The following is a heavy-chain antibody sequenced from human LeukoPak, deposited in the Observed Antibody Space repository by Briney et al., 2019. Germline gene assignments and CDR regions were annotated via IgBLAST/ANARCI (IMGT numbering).Heavy chain of an antibody. CDR2: ISSSGSTI. D-gene: IGHD3-10*02. CDR3: AELGITMIGGV. CDR1: GFTFSTYG. J-gene: IGHJ6*04. V-gene: IGHV3-48*04. Sequence: GGSLRLSCAASGFTFSTYGMHWVRQAPGKGLEWVSYISSSGSTIYYADSVKGRFTISRDNAKNSLYLQMNSLGAEDTAVYYCAELGITMIGGVWGKGTTVTISS.